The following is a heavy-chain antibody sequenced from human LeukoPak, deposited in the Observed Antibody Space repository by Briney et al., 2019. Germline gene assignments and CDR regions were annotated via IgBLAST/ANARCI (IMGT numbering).Heavy chain of an antibody. CDR3: ARDQILGYCSSTSCSIAPYYYYGMDV. V-gene: IGHV3-30*04. CDR2: ISYDGSNK. D-gene: IGHD2-2*01. CDR1: GFTFSSYA. J-gene: IGHJ6*04. Sequence: PGGSLRLSCAASGFTFSSYAMLWVRQAPGKGLEWVAVISYDGSNKYYADFVKGRFTISRDNSKNTLYLQMNSLRAEDTAVYYCARDQILGYCSSTSCSIAPYYYYGMDVWGKGTTVTVSS.